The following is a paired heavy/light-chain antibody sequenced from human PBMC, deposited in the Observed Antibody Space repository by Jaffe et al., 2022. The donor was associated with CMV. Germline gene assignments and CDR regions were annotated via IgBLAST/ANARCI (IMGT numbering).Heavy chain of an antibody. V-gene: IGHV1-2*02. J-gene: IGHJ3*02. Sequence: QMQLEQSGAELRRPGASVKVSCKASGYIFTGYYIHWVRQAPGQGPEWIGWINPNNGRTNYAQKFQDRVTLTRDTSSSTAYMDLRRLKFDDTAVYYCARWPGSIVVVMEDALDIWGQGTMVTVSS. CDR2: INPNNGRT. CDR1: GYIFTGYY. D-gene: IGHD2-2*01. CDR3: ARWPGSIVVVMEDALDI.
Light chain of an antibody. J-gene: IGLJ2*01. CDR3: NSRNNSGLHLGVI. V-gene: IGLV3-19*01. CDR2: GKN. CDR1: SLRDYF. Sequence: SSKLTQDPVVSVALGQTVKITCQGDSLRDYFASWYQQKPGQAPKLVLYGKNNRPSGIPDRFSGSNSGDTASMTITGAQAEDEADYYCNSRNNSGLHLGVIFGGGTKLTVL.